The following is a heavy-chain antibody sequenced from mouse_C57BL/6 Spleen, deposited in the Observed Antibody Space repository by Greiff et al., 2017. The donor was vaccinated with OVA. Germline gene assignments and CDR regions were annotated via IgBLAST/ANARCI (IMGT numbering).Heavy chain of an antibody. V-gene: IGHV1-80*01. D-gene: IGHD1-1*01. CDR1: GYAFSSYW. J-gene: IGHJ2*01. CDR3: ASEGFYYSFDY. CDR2: IYPGDGDT. Sequence: QVHVQQSGAELVKPGASVKISCKASGYAFSSYWMNWVKQRPGKGLEWIGQIYPGDGDTNYNGKFKGKATLTADKSSSTAYMQLSSLTSEDSAVYFCASEGFYYSFDYWGQGTTLTVSS.